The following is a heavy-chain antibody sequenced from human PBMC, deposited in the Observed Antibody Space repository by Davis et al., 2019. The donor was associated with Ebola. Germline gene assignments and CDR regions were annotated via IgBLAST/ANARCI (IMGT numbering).Heavy chain of an antibody. Sequence: GESLKISCAASGFTFSSYGMHWVRQAPGKGLEWVANIKQDGSEKYYVDSVKGRFTISRDNAKNSLYLQMNSLRAEDTAVYYCAKDRDTAMVGFDYWGQGTLVTVSS. J-gene: IGHJ4*02. CDR2: IKQDGSEK. D-gene: IGHD5-18*01. CDR3: AKDRDTAMVGFDY. V-gene: IGHV3-7*03. CDR1: GFTFSSYG.